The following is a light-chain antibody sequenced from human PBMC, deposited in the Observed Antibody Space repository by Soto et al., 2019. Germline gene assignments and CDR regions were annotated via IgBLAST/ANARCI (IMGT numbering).Light chain of an antibody. CDR1: QSVSSSS. J-gene: IGKJ3*01. CDR2: DAS. V-gene: IGKV3-20*01. CDR3: QQYGSSLGA. Sequence: EIVLTQSPGTLSLSQGERVTLSCRASQSVSSSSLAWYQQKPGQAPRLLIYDASRRATGIPDRFSGSGSGTDFTLTISRLEPEDFAVYYCQQYGSSLGAFGPGT.